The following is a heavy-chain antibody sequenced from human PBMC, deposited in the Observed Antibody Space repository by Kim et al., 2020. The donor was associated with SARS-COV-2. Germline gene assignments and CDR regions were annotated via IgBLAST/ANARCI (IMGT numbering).Heavy chain of an antibody. CDR3: GIFSGARGAGAY. D-gene: IGHD5-12*01. Sequence: GGSLRLSCAASGLTFSRHWMYWVRQAPGKGLVWVSRITSDGSSTKYVDSVKGRFTISRDNAKNTLYLQMNGLRVEDTAVYYCGIFSGARGAGAYWGQGTL. V-gene: IGHV3-74*03. CDR2: ITSDGSST. J-gene: IGHJ4*02. CDR1: GLTFSRHW.